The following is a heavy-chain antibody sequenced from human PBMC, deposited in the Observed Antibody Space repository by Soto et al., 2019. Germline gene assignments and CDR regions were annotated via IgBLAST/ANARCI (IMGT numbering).Heavy chain of an antibody. D-gene: IGHD3-10*02. J-gene: IGHJ4*02. CDR3: ARDVPWTASTHYFDY. V-gene: IGHV3-48*01. CDR2: ISSSSSTI. Sequence: GGSLRLSCAASGFTFSSYSMNWVRQAPGKGLEWVSYISSSSSTIYYADSVKGRFTISRDNAKNSLYLQMNSLRAEDTAVYYCARDVPWTASTHYFDYWGQGTLVTVSS. CDR1: GFTFSSYS.